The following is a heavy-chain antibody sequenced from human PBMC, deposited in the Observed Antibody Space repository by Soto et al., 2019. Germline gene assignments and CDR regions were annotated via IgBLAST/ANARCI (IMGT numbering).Heavy chain of an antibody. CDR3: ARGASESSGWPDYYYYGMDV. Sequence: PGGSLRLSCAASGFTFSDYYMSWIRQAPGKGLEWVSYISSSSSYTNYADSVKGRFTISRDNAKNSLYLQMNSLRAEDTAVYYCARGASESSGWPDYYYYGMDVWGQGTTVTVSS. J-gene: IGHJ6*02. D-gene: IGHD6-19*01. CDR2: ISSSSSYT. CDR1: GFTFSDYY. V-gene: IGHV3-11*06.